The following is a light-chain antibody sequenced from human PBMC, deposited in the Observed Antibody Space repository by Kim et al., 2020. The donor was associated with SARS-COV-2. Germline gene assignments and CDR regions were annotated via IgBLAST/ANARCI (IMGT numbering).Light chain of an antibody. V-gene: IGKV3-20*01. CDR3: QQYGSSPIS. Sequence: ETVLTQSPGTLSLSPGERATLSCRASQSVTNNYLTWYQQKPGQAPRVLIYGASSRATGIPDRFSRSGSGTDFTLTISRLEPEDFAVYYCQQYGSSPISFGQATRLEIK. J-gene: IGKJ5*01. CDR1: QSVTNNY. CDR2: GAS.